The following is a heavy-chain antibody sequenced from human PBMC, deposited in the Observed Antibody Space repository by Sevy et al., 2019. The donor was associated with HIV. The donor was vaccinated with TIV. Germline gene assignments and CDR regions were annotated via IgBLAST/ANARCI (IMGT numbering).Heavy chain of an antibody. CDR1: GFTFSSYA. D-gene: IGHD6-19*01. V-gene: IGHV3-30-3*01. Sequence: GGSLRLSCAASGFTFSSYAMHWVRQAPGKGLEWVAIISYDGRNKYCADSVKGRFTISRDNSKNTLYLQMNSLRAEDTAVYYCARDPTKAYSSGLDSWGQGTLVTVSS. CDR2: ISYDGRNK. CDR3: ARDPTKAYSSGLDS. J-gene: IGHJ4*02.